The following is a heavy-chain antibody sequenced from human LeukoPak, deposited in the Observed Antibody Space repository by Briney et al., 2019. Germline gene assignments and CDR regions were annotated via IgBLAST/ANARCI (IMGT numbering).Heavy chain of an antibody. CDR1: GFTLSDYY. CDR2: ISISVSAT. CDR3: ARAVVPAAILDYYYYYMDV. J-gene: IGHJ6*03. V-gene: IGHV3-11*04. Sequence: PGGSLRLSCAASGFTLSDYYMSWIRQAPRKGGEWVSYISISVSATYYADSLKGRFTTSREKAQNTLCLQIKSLRAEDTAVYYCARAVVPAAILDYYYYYMDVWGKGTTVTVSS. D-gene: IGHD2-2*02.